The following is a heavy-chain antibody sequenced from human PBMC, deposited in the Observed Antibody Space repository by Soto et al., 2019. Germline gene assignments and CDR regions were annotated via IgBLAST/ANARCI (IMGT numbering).Heavy chain of an antibody. V-gene: IGHV4-59*01. Sequence: PETLSLTCTVSGGSICSYYWSCIWQPPGKGLEWIGYIYYSGSTNYNPSLKSRVTISVDTSKNQFSLKLSSVAAADTAVYYCARGRGSGSGSYYVPYYYYHYMDVWGQGTPVTVPS. CDR3: ARGRGSGSGSYYVPYYYYHYMDV. D-gene: IGHD3-10*01. CDR2: IYYSGST. CDR1: GGSICSYY. J-gene: IGHJ6*03.